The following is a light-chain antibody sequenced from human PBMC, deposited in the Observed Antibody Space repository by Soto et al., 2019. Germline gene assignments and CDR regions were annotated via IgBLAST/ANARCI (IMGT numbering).Light chain of an antibody. CDR1: QSVNNY. V-gene: IGKV3-11*01. Sequence: EIVLTQSPATPSLSPGERATLSCRASQSVNNYLAWYQQKPGQAPRLLIYDASNRATGIPARFSGTGSGTDFTLTISRLEPEDFAVYYCQQRYAWPLTFGGGTKVEIK. J-gene: IGKJ4*01. CDR3: QQRYAWPLT. CDR2: DAS.